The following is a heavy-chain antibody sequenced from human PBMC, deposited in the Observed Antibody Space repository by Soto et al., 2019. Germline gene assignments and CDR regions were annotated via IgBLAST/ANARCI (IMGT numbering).Heavy chain of an antibody. CDR1: GFIFSTYG. CDR3: ARAVGPFDY. V-gene: IGHV3-33*01. CDR2: IWYDGSNK. Sequence: QVQLVESGGGVVQHGRSLRLSCAASGFIFSTYGMHWVRQAPGKGLEWVAVIWYDGSNKYYADSVRGRFTISRDNSKNTLLLQLNSLRVEDTAVYYCARAVGPFDYWGQGTLVTVSS. J-gene: IGHJ4*02.